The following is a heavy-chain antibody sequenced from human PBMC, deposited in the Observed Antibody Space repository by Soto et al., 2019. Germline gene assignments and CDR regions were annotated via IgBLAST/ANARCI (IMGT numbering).Heavy chain of an antibody. J-gene: IGHJ4*02. CDR1: AFTFSRYA. Sequence: GGSLRLSCAASAFTFSRYAMSWVRQAPGQGLEWVSAISGSGGSTYYADSVKGRFTISRDNSKNTLYLQMNSLRAEDTAVYYFANGEGIAARWGQGTLVTVSS. CDR3: ANGEGIAAR. D-gene: IGHD6-13*01. V-gene: IGHV3-23*01. CDR2: ISGSGGST.